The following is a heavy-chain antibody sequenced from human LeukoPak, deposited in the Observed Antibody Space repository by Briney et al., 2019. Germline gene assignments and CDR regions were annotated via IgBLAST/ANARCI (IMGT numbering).Heavy chain of an antibody. Sequence: GGSLRLSCAASGFTFSSYSMNCVRQAPGKGLEWVSGIGASGGSTCYADSVKGRFTISRDNSKNTLYLQMNSLRTEDTAVYYCAKAEGYDILTGLDYWGQGTLVTVSS. CDR2: IGASGGST. V-gene: IGHV3-23*01. J-gene: IGHJ4*02. D-gene: IGHD3-9*01. CDR3: AKAEGYDILTGLDY. CDR1: GFTFSSYS.